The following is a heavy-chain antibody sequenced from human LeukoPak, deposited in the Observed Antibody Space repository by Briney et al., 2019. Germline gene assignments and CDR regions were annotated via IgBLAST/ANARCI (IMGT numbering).Heavy chain of an antibody. CDR1: GGTFSSYA. V-gene: IGHV1-69*06. CDR2: IIPIFGTA. Sequence: ASVKVSCKASGGTFSSYAISWVRQAPGQGLEWMGRIIPIFGTANYAQKFQGRVTITADKSTSTAYMELSSLRSEDTAVYYCALPSWEGIAAAGTVTWFDPWGQGTLVTVSS. CDR3: ALPSWEGIAAAGTVTWFDP. J-gene: IGHJ5*02. D-gene: IGHD6-13*01.